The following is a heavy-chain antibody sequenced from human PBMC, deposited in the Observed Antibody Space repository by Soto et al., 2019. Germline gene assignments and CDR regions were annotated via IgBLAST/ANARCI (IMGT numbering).Heavy chain of an antibody. CDR2: ISSDGSST. CDR1: GFTFSNYW. V-gene: IGHV3-74*01. CDR3: LRGGLVSAGHMDD. J-gene: IGHJ4*01. Sequence: EVQLVESGGGLVQPGGSLRLSCAASGFTFSNYWMHWVRQVPGKGLVWVSRISSDGSSTNYAGAVKARFTISRDDAQNTLYLQMSSLRVDVTAFRYSLRGGLVSAGHMDDWGHGPLVTVSS. D-gene: IGHD2-2*01.